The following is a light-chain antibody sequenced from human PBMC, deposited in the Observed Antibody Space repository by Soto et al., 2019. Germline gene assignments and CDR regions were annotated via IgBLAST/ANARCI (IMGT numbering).Light chain of an antibody. CDR3: AAWDDSLNGSV. CDR1: SSNIGRNT. CDR2: SND. V-gene: IGLV1-44*01. J-gene: IGLJ1*01. Sequence: QSVLTQPPSASGTPGQRVTISCYGSSSNIGRNTVNWYQQFPGTAPKLLIYSNDQRPSGVPDRFSASKSGTSASLAISGLQSEDEADYYCAAWDDSLNGSVFGTGTKLTVL.